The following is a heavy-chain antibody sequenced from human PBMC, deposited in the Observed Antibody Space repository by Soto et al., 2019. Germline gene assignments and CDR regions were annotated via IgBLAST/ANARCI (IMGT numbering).Heavy chain of an antibody. V-gene: IGHV4-31*03. CDR3: ARDGSTLPDHMWGWFDP. CDR2: IYYSGST. D-gene: IGHD2-2*01. J-gene: IGHJ5*02. CDR1: GGSISSGGYY. Sequence: SETLSLTCTVSGGSISSGGYYWSWIRQHPGKGLEWIGYIYYSGSTYYNPSLKSRVTISVDTSKNQFSLKLSSVTAADTAVYYCARDGSTLPDHMWGWFDPWGQGTLVTVSS.